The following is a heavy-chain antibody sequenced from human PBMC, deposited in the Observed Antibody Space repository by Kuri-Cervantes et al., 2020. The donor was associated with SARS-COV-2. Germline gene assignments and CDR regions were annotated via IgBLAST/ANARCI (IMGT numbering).Heavy chain of an antibody. CDR3: ARDGQQLGEFDY. V-gene: IGHV3-33*01. D-gene: IGHD6-13*01. Sequence: GGSLRLSCAASGFTFSSYGMHWVRQAPGKGLEWVAVIWYDGSNKYYADSVKGRFTISRDNSKNTLYLQMSSLRAEDTAVYYCARDGQQLGEFDYWGQGTLVTVSS. CDR1: GFTFSSYG. J-gene: IGHJ4*02. CDR2: IWYDGSNK.